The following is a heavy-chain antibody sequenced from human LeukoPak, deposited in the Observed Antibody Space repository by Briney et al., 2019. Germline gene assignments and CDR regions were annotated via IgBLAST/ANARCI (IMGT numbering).Heavy chain of an antibody. D-gene: IGHD4-17*01. CDR1: GGTFSSYA. J-gene: IGHJ3*02. CDR2: IIPILGIA. Sequence: SVKVSCKASGGTFSSYAISWVRQAPGQGLEWMGRIIPILGIANYAQKFQGRVTITADKSTSTAYMELSSLRSEDTAVYYCARGKDYGDDAFDIWGQGTMVTVSS. V-gene: IGHV1-69*04. CDR3: ARGKDYGDDAFDI.